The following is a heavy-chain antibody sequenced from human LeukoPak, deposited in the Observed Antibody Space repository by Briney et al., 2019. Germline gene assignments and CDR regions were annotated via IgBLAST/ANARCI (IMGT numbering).Heavy chain of an antibody. V-gene: IGHV3-23*01. CDR2: ISGSGGGT. D-gene: IGHD4-17*01. CDR3: PHTTGSSDY. Sequence: PGGSLRLSCAASGFTFSSYALNWVRQAPGKGLEWVSGISGSGGGTYYADSVEGRFTTSRDNSKNTLYLQMNSLRAEDTAVYYCPHTTGSSDYWGQGTLVTVSS. CDR1: GFTFSSYA. J-gene: IGHJ4*02.